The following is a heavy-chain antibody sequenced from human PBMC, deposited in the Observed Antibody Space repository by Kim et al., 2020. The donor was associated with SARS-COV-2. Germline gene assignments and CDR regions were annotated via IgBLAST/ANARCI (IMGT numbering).Heavy chain of an antibody. CDR2: INHSGST. CDR1: GGSFSGYY. CDR3: ARGGRGSSWSFDY. Sequence: SETLSLTCAVYGGSFSGYYWSWIRQPPGKGLEWIGEINHSGSTNYNPSLKSRVTISVDTSKNQFSLKLSSVTAADTAVYYCARGGRGSSWSFDYWGQGTL. J-gene: IGHJ4*02. V-gene: IGHV4-34*01. D-gene: IGHD6-13*01.